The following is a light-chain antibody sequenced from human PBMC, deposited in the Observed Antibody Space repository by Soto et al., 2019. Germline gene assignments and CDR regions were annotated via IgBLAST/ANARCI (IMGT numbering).Light chain of an antibody. CDR3: QQYNSYSRT. Sequence: DIQMSQSPSTLSASVGDRVTISCRASRSLTRWLAWYQQKPGKAPELLIYETSILQSGVPSRFSASGSGTEFTLTISSLQPDDFATYYCQQYNSYSRTFGQGTKVDIK. V-gene: IGKV1-5*03. CDR2: ETS. CDR1: RSLTRW. J-gene: IGKJ1*01.